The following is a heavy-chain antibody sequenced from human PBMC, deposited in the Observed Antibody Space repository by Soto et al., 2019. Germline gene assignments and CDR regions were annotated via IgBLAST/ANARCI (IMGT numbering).Heavy chain of an antibody. CDR1: LYTFIRYG. CDR2: INAVNRNT. J-gene: IGHJ6*02. V-gene: IGHV1-3*01. D-gene: IGHD3-22*01. Sequence: VHVTLKCSLYTFIRYGIHGVRQPPAQRRAGTGWINAVNRNTKYSEKFQGRVSITSDTTESTAYLELRSMSSEDTAVYDCERDPNDSSASYHHYYYGMDVWGQGTTVTVSS. CDR3: ERDPNDSSASYHHYYYGMDV.